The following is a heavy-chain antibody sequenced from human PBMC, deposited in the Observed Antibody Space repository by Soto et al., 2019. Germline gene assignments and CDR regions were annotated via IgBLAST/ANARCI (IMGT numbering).Heavy chain of an antibody. Sequence: ASVKVSCKASGYTFTSYGISWVRQAPGQGLEWMGWISAYNGNTNYAQKLQGRVTMTTDTSTSTAYMELRSLRSDDTAVYYCARDYIVGVPAANPRPGRFDLRGQGTLDTGSS. J-gene: IGHJ5*02. V-gene: IGHV1-18*01. CDR1: GYTFTSYG. D-gene: IGHD2-2*01. CDR2: ISAYNGNT. CDR3: ARDYIVGVPAANPRPGRFDL.